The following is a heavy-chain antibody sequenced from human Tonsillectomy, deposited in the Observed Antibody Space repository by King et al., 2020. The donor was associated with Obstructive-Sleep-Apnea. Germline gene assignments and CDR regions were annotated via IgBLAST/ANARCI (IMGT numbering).Heavy chain of an antibody. Sequence: VQLVESGGGLVQPGGSLRLSCAASGFTFKKFARTWVRQAPGKGLEWVSTIIGSSGGTYNAESLKGRFTISRDNSENTLYLQINSLRAEDTAVYFCAATTVTLYYDYWGQGTLVTVSS. D-gene: IGHD4-17*01. V-gene: IGHV3-23*04. CDR3: AATTVTLYYDY. J-gene: IGHJ4*02. CDR1: GFTFKKFA. CDR2: IIGSSGGT.